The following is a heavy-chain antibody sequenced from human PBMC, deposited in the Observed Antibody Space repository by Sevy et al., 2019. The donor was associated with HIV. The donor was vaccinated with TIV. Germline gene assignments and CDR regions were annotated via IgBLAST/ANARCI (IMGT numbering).Heavy chain of an antibody. J-gene: IGHJ4*02. CDR3: AKSVVVTAIRPSYFDY. D-gene: IGHD2-21*02. CDR2: ISGSGGST. Sequence: GGSLRLSCAASGFTFSSYAMSWVRQAPGKGLEWVSAISGSGGSTYYADSVKGRFTISRGNSKNTLYLQMNSLRAEDTAVYYCAKSVVVTAIRPSYFDYWGQGTLVTVSS. V-gene: IGHV3-23*01. CDR1: GFTFSSYA.